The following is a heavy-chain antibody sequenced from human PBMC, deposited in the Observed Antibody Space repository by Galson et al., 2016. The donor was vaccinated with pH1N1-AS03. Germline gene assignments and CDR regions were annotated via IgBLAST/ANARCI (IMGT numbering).Heavy chain of an antibody. CDR2: ISGSGGDT. CDR1: GFIFSTYA. CDR3: AREDNFGSGGFLSYDY. J-gene: IGHJ4*02. Sequence: LRLSCAASGFIFSTYAMSWVRQAQGKGLEWVSSISGSGGDTYYGDSVKGRFTISRDNSRNTVYLQMNGLRAEDTALYYCAREDNFGSGGFLSYDYWGLGILVTVSS. V-gene: IGHV3-23*01. D-gene: IGHD2-15*01.